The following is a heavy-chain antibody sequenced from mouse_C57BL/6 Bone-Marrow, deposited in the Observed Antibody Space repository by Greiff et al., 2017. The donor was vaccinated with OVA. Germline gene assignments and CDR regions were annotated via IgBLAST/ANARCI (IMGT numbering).Heavy chain of an antibody. Sequence: EVKLQESGPGLAKPSQTLSLTCSVTGYSITSDYWNLIRKFPGNKLEYMGYISYSGSTYYNPSLKSRISITRDTSKNQYYLQLNSVTTEDTATYYCARRISNYFDYWGQGTTLTVSS. CDR2: ISYSGST. J-gene: IGHJ2*01. CDR1: GYSITSDY. V-gene: IGHV3-8*01. CDR3: ARRISNYFDY.